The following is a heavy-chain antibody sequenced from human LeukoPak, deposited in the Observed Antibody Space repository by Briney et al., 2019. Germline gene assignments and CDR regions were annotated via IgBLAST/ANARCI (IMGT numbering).Heavy chain of an antibody. CDR1: GYTFTVYY. CDR2: INPNSGGT. CDR3: ASTPEGYCSSTSCYN. J-gene: IGHJ4*02. V-gene: IGHV1-2*02. Sequence: ASVKVSCKASGYTFTVYYMHWVRQAPGQGLEWMGWINPNSGGTNYAQKFQGRVTMTRDTSISTAYMELSRLRSDDTAVYYCASTPEGYCSSTSCYNWGQGTLVTVSS. D-gene: IGHD2-2*02.